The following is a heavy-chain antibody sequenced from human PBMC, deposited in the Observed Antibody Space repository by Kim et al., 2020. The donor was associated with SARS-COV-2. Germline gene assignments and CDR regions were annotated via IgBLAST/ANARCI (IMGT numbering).Heavy chain of an antibody. CDR3: VRGFCSGGSCPRPVVYG. J-gene: IGHJ6*01. Sequence: GGSLRLSCAASGFTFSSYWMHWVRQAPGKGLVWVSRINGDGSSTSYADSVKGRFTISRDNAKNTLSLQMNSLRAEDTAVYYCVRGFCSGGSCPRPVVYG. V-gene: IGHV3-74*01. CDR1: GFTFSSYW. CDR2: INGDGSST. D-gene: IGHD2-15*01.